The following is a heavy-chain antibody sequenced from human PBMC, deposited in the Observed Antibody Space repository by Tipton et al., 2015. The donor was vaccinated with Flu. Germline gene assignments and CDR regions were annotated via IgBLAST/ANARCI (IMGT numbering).Heavy chain of an antibody. CDR2: IYYSGST. V-gene: IGHV4-59*01. J-gene: IGHJ5*02. CDR1: GGSISSYY. D-gene: IGHD1-26*01. CDR3: ARAVGGGGWFDP. Sequence: TLSLICTVSGGSISSYYWSWIRQPPGKGLEWIGYIYYSGSTNYNPSLKSRVTISVDTSKNQFSLKLSSVTAADTAVYYCARAVGGGGWFDPWGQGTLVTVSS.